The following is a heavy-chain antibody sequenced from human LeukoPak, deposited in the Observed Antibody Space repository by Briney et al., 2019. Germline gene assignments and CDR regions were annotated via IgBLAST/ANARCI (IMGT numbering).Heavy chain of an antibody. V-gene: IGHV3-23*01. Sequence: GGSLRLSCAVSGFKFRHAAMTWVRQVPGKALEWVGLISFSGDNAYYADSVKGRFTISRDNSNDSLSLHMNSLRVEDTAMYYCVKDIELSAWGLGTMVTVSS. CDR2: ISFSGDNA. CDR1: GFKFRHAA. D-gene: IGHD3-16*02. J-gene: IGHJ3*01. CDR3: VKDIELSA.